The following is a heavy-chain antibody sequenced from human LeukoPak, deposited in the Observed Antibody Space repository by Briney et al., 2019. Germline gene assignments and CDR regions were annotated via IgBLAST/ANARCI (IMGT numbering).Heavy chain of an antibody. CDR3: AKGRAWEASYYYYYMDV. V-gene: IGHV3-30*02. CDR1: GFSFNSYG. D-gene: IGHD1-26*01. Sequence: PGGSLRLCCAASGFSFNSYGMHWVRQAPGKGLEWVAFIRYDGSNKYYTDSVKGRFTISRDNSKYTLYLQMNSLRAEDTAVYYCAKGRAWEASYYYYYMDVWGKGTTVTISS. CDR2: IRYDGSNK. J-gene: IGHJ6*03.